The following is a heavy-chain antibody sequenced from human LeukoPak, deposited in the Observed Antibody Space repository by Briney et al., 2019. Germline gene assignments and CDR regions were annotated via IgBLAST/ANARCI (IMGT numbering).Heavy chain of an antibody. Sequence: ASVKVSCKTSGYTFTNAYIHWVRQAPGQGREWLGVINPSGGATTYAQNFQGRVTMTRDMSTTTVYMELSSLRSEDTAVYYCARAPENSGYFYAYWGQGTLVTVSS. CDR3: ARAPENSGYFYAY. J-gene: IGHJ4*02. V-gene: IGHV1-46*01. CDR1: GYTFTNAY. CDR2: INPSGGAT. D-gene: IGHD3-22*01.